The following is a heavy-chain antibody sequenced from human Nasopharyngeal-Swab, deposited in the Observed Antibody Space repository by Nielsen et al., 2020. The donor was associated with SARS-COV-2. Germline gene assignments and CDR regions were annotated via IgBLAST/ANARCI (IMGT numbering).Heavy chain of an antibody. V-gene: IGHV3-21*04. Sequence: GGSLRLSCEASGFTFSSYSMNWVRQAPGKGLEWVSSISSSSSYIYYADSVRGRFTISRDNAKNSLYLQMSSLRTEDTALYYCARDLSSIWTSGLGVWGQGTTVIVSS. J-gene: IGHJ6*02. CDR2: ISSSSSYI. CDR1: GFTFSSYS. CDR3: ARDLSSIWTSGLGV. D-gene: IGHD6-13*01.